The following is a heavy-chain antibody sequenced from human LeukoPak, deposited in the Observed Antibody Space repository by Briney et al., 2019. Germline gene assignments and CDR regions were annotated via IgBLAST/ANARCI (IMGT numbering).Heavy chain of an antibody. Sequence: GGSLRLSCAASGFTFSSFSMNWVRQAPGKGLEWVSYIRSSSRTIYYADSVKGRFTISRDNAKNSLYLQMNSLRAEDTAVYYCAREVKNWGQGTLVTVSS. CDR2: IRSSSRTI. CDR3: AREVKN. D-gene: IGHD2-21*01. J-gene: IGHJ4*02. CDR1: GFTFSSFS. V-gene: IGHV3-48*04.